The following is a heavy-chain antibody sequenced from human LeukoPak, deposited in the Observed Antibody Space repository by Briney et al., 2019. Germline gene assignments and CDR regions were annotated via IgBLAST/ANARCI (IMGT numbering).Heavy chain of an antibody. J-gene: IGHJ4*02. V-gene: IGHV4-39*07. CDR3: AGDLTAYGSGSYDY. D-gene: IGHD3-10*01. CDR2: IYYSGRT. Sequence: PSETLSLTCTVSHGSISSGSYFWGWIRQPPGKGLEWIGSIYYSGRTYYNPSLKSRVTISVDTSKNQFSLKLSSVTAADTAVYYCAGDLTAYGSGSYDYWGQGTLVTVSS. CDR1: HGSISSGSYF.